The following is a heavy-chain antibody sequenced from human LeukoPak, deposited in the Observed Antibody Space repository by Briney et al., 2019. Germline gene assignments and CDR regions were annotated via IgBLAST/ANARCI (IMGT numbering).Heavy chain of an antibody. V-gene: IGHV4-39*01. CDR2: IYYSGST. D-gene: IGHD3-22*01. J-gene: IGHJ3*02. Sequence: KPSETLSLTCIVSGGSISSSSYYWGWIRQPPGKGLEWIGSIYYSGSTYYNPSLKSRVTISVDTSKNQFSLKLSSVTAADTAVYYCARHDAATTGSSRYYYLALHAAFDIWGQGTMVTVSS. CDR3: ARHDAATTGSSRYYYLALHAAFDI. CDR1: GGSISSSSYY.